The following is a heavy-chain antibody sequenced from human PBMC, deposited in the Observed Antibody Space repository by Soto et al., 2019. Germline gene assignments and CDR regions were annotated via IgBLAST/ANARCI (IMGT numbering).Heavy chain of an antibody. CDR3: TRPRVPAADAFDI. CDR2: IKSKTDGGTT. Sequence: GGSLRLSCAASGFTFSNAWMSWVRQAPGKGLEWVGRIKSKTDGGTTDYAAPVQGRFTISRDDSKNTLYLQLNSLKTEDTAVYYCTRPRVPAADAFDIWGQGTMVTVSS. CDR1: GFTFSNAW. V-gene: IGHV3-15*01. D-gene: IGHD2-2*01. J-gene: IGHJ3*02.